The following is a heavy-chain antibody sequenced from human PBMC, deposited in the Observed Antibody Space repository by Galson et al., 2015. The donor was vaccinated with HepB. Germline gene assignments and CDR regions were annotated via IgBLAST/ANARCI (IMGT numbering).Heavy chain of an antibody. CDR1: GGSISSSNYH. J-gene: IGHJ4*02. Sequence: SETLSLTCTVSGGSISSSNYHWGWIRQPPGKGLEWIGGIYYTGNTYYNPSLKSRVTMSTDTSKNQYSLRLSSVTAADPAVYYCAKAVAGHTFQYDYWGQGTQVTVSS. D-gene: IGHD6-19*01. V-gene: IGHV4-39*01. CDR2: IYYTGNT. CDR3: AKAVAGHTFQYDY.